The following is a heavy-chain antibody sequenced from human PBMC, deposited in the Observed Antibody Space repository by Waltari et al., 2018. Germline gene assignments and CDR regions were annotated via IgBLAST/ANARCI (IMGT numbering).Heavy chain of an antibody. V-gene: IGHV3-48*04. D-gene: IGHD3-9*01. CDR3: ARDRGYDILTGKGGGPFDY. J-gene: IGHJ4*02. CDR1: GFTFSRYS. Sequence: EVQLVESGGGLVQPGGSLRLSCAASGFTFSRYSLNWVRQAPGQGLEWVSYISSSSSTIYYADSVKGRFTISRDNAKNSLYLQMNSLRAEDTAVYYCARDRGYDILTGKGGGPFDYWGQGTLVTVSS. CDR2: ISSSSSTI.